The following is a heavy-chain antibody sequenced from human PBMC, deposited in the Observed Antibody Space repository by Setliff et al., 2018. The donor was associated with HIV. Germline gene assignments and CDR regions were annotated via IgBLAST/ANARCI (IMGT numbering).Heavy chain of an antibody. CDR3: AVSFSTGSWPLDTLDI. V-gene: IGHV3-33*08. CDR1: GFTFSSLG. D-gene: IGHD6-13*01. CDR2: IWSDGSHK. J-gene: IGHJ3*02. Sequence: RLSCAASGFTFSSLGMHWVRQAPGKGLEWVAVIWSDGSHKYYADSVTGRFTISRDTSKNTLYLQMNSLKTEDTAVYYCAVSFSTGSWPLDTLDIWGQGTMVTVSS.